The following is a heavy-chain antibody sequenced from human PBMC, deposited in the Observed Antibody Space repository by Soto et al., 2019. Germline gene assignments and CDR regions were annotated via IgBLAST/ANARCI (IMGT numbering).Heavy chain of an antibody. V-gene: IGHV3-72*01. CDR1: GFSFSDFN. CDR2: SKPKSYST. CDR3: VRGKNSFDF. Sequence: EVRLVESGGGLVQPGGSLRLSCAASGFSFSDFNMDWVRQAPGKGLEWVGRSKPKSYSTEYAASVRGRFTVSRDDSRDSLYLHMSSLLTEDTAVYYCVRGKNSFDFWGRGTLVTVSS. J-gene: IGHJ4*02.